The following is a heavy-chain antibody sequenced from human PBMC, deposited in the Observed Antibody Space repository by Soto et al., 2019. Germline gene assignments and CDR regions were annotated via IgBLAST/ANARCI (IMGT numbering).Heavy chain of an antibody. Sequence: QVQLVQSGAEVKKPGSSVKVSCKASGGTFSSYAISWVRQAPGQGLEWMGGIIPIFGTANYAQKFQGRVTITAAESSSTAYMELSSLRSEDTAVYYCARDPGYCSGGSCSSANWFDPWGQGTLVTVSS. CDR2: IIPIFGTA. CDR3: ARDPGYCSGGSCSSANWFDP. J-gene: IGHJ5*02. D-gene: IGHD2-15*01. V-gene: IGHV1-69*01. CDR1: GGTFSSYA.